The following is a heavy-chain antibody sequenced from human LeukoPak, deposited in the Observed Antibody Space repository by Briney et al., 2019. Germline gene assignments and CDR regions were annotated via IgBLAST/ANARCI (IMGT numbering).Heavy chain of an antibody. CDR2: MKQDGSEK. Sequence: GGSLRLSCAASGFTFSNYWLSWVRQAPGKGLERVANMKQDGSEKYYVDSVKGRFTVSRDNAKNSLYLQMNSLRAEDTAVYYCAKDPSVVPAAIARGDGMDVWGQGTTVTVSS. J-gene: IGHJ6*02. V-gene: IGHV3-7*01. CDR1: GFTFSNYW. D-gene: IGHD2-2*02. CDR3: AKDPSVVPAAIARGDGMDV.